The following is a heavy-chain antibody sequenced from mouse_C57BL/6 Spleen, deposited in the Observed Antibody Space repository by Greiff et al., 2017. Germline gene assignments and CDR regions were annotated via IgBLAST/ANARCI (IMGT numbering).Heavy chain of an antibody. D-gene: IGHD2-3*01. V-gene: IGHV1-55*01. CDR2: IYPGSGST. J-gene: IGHJ4*01. CDR3: AREGEWLLQGAMDY. Sequence: QVQLQQPGAELVKPGASVKMSCKASGYTFTSYWITWVKQRPGQGLEWIGDIYPGSGSTNYNEKFKSKATLTVDTSSSTAYMQLSSLTSEDSAVYYCAREGEWLLQGAMDYWGQGTSVTVSS. CDR1: GYTFTSYW.